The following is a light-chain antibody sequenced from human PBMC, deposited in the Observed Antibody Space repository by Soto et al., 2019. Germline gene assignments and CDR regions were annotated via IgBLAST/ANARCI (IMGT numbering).Light chain of an antibody. CDR2: AAS. CDR1: QTLSNRH. J-gene: IGKJ1*01. CDR3: QQYASSRT. Sequence: EIVLTQSPGTLSLSPGERATLSCRASQTLSNRHLAWYQQKPGQAPRLLIYAASSRAPDIPGRFSGSGSGTDFTLTISTLEPEDFAVYFCQQYASSRTFGQGTKVEIK. V-gene: IGKV3-20*01.